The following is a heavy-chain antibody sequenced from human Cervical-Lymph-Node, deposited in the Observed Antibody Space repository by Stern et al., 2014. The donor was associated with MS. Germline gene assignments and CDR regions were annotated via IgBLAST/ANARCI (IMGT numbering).Heavy chain of an antibody. V-gene: IGHV2-5*02. CDR2: TYCGADK. Sequence: QVTLRESGATVVKPTQTLTLTCTFSGLSLSTSGVGVGRIRQRPGTDLEWVALTYCGADKCDRTFLEKRLTTTKETTDKQEIPTMTNMDPVDTATYYCAHVASSIPARPFDYWGQGTLVTVSS. J-gene: IGHJ4*02. D-gene: IGHD6-6*01. CDR3: AHVASSIPARPFDY. CDR1: GLSLSTSGVG.